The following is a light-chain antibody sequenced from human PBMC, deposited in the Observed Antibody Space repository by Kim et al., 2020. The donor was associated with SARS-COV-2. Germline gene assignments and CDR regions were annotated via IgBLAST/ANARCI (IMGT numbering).Light chain of an antibody. CDR1: QSVSSY. V-gene: IGKV3-11*01. CDR3: QQRSNWPPYS. CDR2: DAS. Sequence: LSPGERATLSCRASQSVSSYLAWYQQKPGQAPRLLIYDASNRATGIPARFSGSGSGTDFTLTISSLEPEDFAVYYGQQRSNWPPYSFGQGTKLEI. J-gene: IGKJ2*03.